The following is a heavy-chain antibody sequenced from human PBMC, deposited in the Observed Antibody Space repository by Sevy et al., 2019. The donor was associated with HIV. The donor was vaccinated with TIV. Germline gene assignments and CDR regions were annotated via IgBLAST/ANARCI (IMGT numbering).Heavy chain of an antibody. CDR1: GFTFDDYA. Sequence: GGSLRLSCAASGFTFDDYAMHWVRQAPGKGLEWVSGISWNSGRIGYADSVKGRFTISRDNAKNSLYLQMNSLRAEDTAFYYCAKGILSRDGYNYSDYWGQGTLVTVSS. D-gene: IGHD5-12*01. CDR3: AKGILSRDGYNYSDY. V-gene: IGHV3-9*01. J-gene: IGHJ4*02. CDR2: ISWNSGRI.